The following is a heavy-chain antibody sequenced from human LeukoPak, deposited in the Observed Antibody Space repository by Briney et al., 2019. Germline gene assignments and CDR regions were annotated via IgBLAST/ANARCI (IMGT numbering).Heavy chain of an antibody. J-gene: IGHJ6*02. Sequence: GGSLRLSCAASGFTFDDYGMSWVRQAPGKGLELVSGINWNGGSTGYADSVKGRFTISRDNAKNSLYLQMNSLRAEDTALYYCARALPDFGTYYYGSGARRGMDVWGQGTTVTVSS. CDR2: INWNGGST. D-gene: IGHD3-10*01. V-gene: IGHV3-20*04. CDR3: ARALPDFGTYYYGSGARRGMDV. CDR1: GFTFDDYG.